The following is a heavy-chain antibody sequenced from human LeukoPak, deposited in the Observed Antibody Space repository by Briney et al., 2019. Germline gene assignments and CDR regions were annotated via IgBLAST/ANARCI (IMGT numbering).Heavy chain of an antibody. D-gene: IGHD3-22*01. Sequence: PSETLSLTCTVSGGSISSSSYYWGWIRQPPGMGLEWIGSIYYSGSTYYNPSLKSRVTISVDTSKNQFSLKLSSVTAADTAVYYCARQQYDSSGYYYVYWGQGTLVTVSS. CDR2: IYYSGST. CDR3: ARQQYDSSGYYYVY. J-gene: IGHJ4*02. V-gene: IGHV4-39*01. CDR1: GGSISSSSYY.